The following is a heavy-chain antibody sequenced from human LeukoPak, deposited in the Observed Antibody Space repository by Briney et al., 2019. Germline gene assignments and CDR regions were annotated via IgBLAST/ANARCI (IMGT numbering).Heavy chain of an antibody. J-gene: IGHJ4*02. CDR2: IHYSGST. CDR3: ARLLYDCSSTNCYAYFDY. Sequence: PSETLSLTCTVSGGSISTYYWSWIRQPPGKGLEWIGYIHYSGSTNYNPSLKSRVTISVDTSKNQFSLKLSSVTAADTAVYYCARLLYDCSSTNCYAYFDYWGQGTLVTVSS. V-gene: IGHV4-59*08. D-gene: IGHD2-2*01. CDR1: GGSISTYY.